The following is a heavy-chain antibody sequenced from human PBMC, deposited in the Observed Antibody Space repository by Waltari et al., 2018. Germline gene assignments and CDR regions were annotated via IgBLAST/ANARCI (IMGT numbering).Heavy chain of an antibody. CDR2: IYYSGST. V-gene: IGHV4-39*01. Sequence: QLQLQESGPGLVQPSETLSLTCSVSVGSINSSNYYWGWIRQPPGKGLEWIGSIYYSGSTYYNPSLKSRVTISVDTSKNQFSLKLSSVTAADTAVYYCARLREGEDYSNNWFDPWGQGTLVTVSS. CDR3: ARLREGEDYSNNWFDP. D-gene: IGHD4-4*01. CDR1: VGSINSSNYY. J-gene: IGHJ5*02.